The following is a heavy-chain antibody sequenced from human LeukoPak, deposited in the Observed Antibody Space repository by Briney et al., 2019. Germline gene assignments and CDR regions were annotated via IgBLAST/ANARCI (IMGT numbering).Heavy chain of an antibody. CDR2: ISYDGSNK. CDR1: GFTFSSYG. Sequence: RSGGSLRLSCAASGFTFSSYGMHWVRQAPGKGLEWVAVISYDGSNKYYADSVKGRFTISRDNSKNTLYLQMNSLRAEDTAVYYCAKGRYSSSPFDYWGQGTLVTVSS. CDR3: AKGRYSSSPFDY. V-gene: IGHV3-30*18. D-gene: IGHD6-13*01. J-gene: IGHJ4*02.